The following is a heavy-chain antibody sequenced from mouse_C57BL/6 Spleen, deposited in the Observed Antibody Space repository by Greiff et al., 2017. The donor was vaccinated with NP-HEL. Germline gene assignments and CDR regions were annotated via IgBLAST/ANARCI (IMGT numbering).Heavy chain of an antibody. CDR1: GYAFTNYL. CDR2: INPGSGGT. J-gene: IGHJ1*03. V-gene: IGHV1-54*01. Sequence: QVQLQQSGAELVRPGTSVKVSCKASGYAFTNYLIEWVKQRPGQGLEWIGVINPGSGGTNYNEKFKGKATLTADKSSSTAYMQLSSLTSEDSAVYFCARWGYYYGSRGDWYFDVWGTGTTVTVSS. CDR3: ARWGYYYGSRGDWYFDV. D-gene: IGHD1-1*01.